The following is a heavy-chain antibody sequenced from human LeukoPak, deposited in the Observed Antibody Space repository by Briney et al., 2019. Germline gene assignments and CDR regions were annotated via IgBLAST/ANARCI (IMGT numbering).Heavy chain of an antibody. Sequence: GGSLRLSCAASGFALSSHWMTWVRQVPGRGPKWVANVNRVGSETYYLDSVKGRFTISKDNAKNSLYLQMNSLRAEDTALYHCARNNGMDVWGQGTTVIVSS. CDR2: VNRVGSET. CDR1: GFALSSHW. V-gene: IGHV3-7*03. J-gene: IGHJ6*02. CDR3: ARNNGMDV.